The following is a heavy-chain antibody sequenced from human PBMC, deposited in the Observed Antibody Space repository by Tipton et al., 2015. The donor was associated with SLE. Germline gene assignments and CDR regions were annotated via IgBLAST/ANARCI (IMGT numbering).Heavy chain of an antibody. CDR3: ARRTSGYAADY. Sequence: GLVKPSETLSLTCTVSGGSITSTTYWWGWIRQPPGKNLEWIGSILYAGGTTYYNPSLKSRVAIDIDASKNQFSLKLNSVTVADTAFYYCARRTSGYAADYWGQGTLVTVSS. J-gene: IGHJ4*02. V-gene: IGHV4-39*07. D-gene: IGHD5-12*01. CDR2: ILYAGGTT. CDR1: GGSITSTTYW.